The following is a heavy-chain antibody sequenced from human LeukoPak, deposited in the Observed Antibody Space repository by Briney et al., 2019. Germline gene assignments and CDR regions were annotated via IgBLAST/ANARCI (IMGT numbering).Heavy chain of an antibody. CDR2: INHSGST. CDR3: ARVLGGSYSLAFDY. Sequence: KSSETLSLTCAVYGGSFSGYYWSWIRQPPGKGLEWIGEINHSGSTYYNPSLKSRVTISVDTSKNQFSLKLSSVTAADTAVYYCARVLGGSYSLAFDYWGQGTLVTVSS. D-gene: IGHD1-26*01. CDR1: GGSFSGYY. J-gene: IGHJ4*02. V-gene: IGHV4-34*09.